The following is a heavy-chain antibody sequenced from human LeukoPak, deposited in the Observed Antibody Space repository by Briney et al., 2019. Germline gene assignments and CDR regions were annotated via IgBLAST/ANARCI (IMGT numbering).Heavy chain of an antibody. CDR2: IRYDGSNK. V-gene: IGHV3-30*02. CDR3: AKDREGATMFDP. D-gene: IGHD1-26*01. CDR1: GFTFYSYN. J-gene: IGHJ5*02. Sequence: GGSLRLSCAASGFTFYSYNMNWVRQAPGKGLEWVAFIRYDGSNKYYADSVKGRFTISRDNSKNTLYLQMNSLRAEDTAVYYCAKDREGATMFDPWGQGTLVTVSS.